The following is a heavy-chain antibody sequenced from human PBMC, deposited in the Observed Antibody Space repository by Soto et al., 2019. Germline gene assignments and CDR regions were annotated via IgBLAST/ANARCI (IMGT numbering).Heavy chain of an antibody. CDR2: INHSGST. CDR3: ARGRGGCSSTSCYQRFYYGMDV. V-gene: IGHV4-34*01. D-gene: IGHD2-2*01. J-gene: IGHJ6*02. CDR1: GGSFSGYY. Sequence: ETLSLTCAVYGGSFSGYYWSWIRQPPGKGLEWIGEINHSGSTNYNPSLKSRVTISVDTSKNQFSLKLSSVTAADTAVYYCARGRGGCSSTSCYQRFYYGMDVWGQWTTVTVSS.